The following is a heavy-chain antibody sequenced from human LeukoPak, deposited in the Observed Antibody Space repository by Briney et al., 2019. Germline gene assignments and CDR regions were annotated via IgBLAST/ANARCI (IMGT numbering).Heavy chain of an antibody. Sequence: GGSLRLSCAASGFTFSTYWMSWVRQAPGKGLEWVANMNPDGSEKYYVDSVKGRFTISRDNAKTSLYLQMNSLRADDTAVYYCARDRALYDSRRGYYYTEDDYWGQGTLVTVSS. V-gene: IGHV3-7*01. CDR2: MNPDGSEK. CDR1: GFTFSTYW. J-gene: IGHJ4*02. CDR3: ARDRALYDSRRGYYYTEDDY. D-gene: IGHD3-22*01.